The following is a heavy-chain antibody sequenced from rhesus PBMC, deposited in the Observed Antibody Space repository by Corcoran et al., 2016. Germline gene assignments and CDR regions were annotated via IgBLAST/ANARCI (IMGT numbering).Heavy chain of an antibody. D-gene: IGHD6S26*01. J-gene: IGHJ4*01. CDR2: IYGSGSST. CDR1: GGSISSSY. Sequence: QLQLQESGPGLVKPSETLSVTCAVSGGSISSSYWSWIRQAPGKGLEWIGYIYGSGSSTNSNPSRQRRVTLSVDTSKTQLSLKLSSVTAAATAVYYCASDRPYSSGWSFDYWGQGVLVTVSS. V-gene: IGHV4-169*02. CDR3: ASDRPYSSGWSFDY.